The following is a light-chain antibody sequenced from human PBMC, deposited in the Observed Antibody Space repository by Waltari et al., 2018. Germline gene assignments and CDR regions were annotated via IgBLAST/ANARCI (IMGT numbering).Light chain of an antibody. J-gene: IGLJ3*02. Sequence: YVVTQPPSVSVASGKTARLTCEGETIETKSVNWYQQKAGQAPVLVMFYDSDRPSGIPERFSGSNSGNTATLTINWVEPGDEADYHCQLWDDTNNSGVFGGGTKLTVL. V-gene: IGLV3-21*04. CDR1: TIETKS. CDR3: QLWDDTNNSGV. CDR2: YDS.